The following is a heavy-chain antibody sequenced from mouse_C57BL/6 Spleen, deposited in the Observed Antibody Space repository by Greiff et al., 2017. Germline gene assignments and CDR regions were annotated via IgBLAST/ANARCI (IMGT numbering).Heavy chain of an antibody. J-gene: IGHJ4*01. Sequence: QVQLQQSGAELVKPGASVKLSCKASGYTFTEYTIHWVKQRSGQGLEWIGWFYPGRGSIQYNEKFKDKATLTADKSSSSVYMELSRLTSEDSAVYFCARREDVTTVVATDYAMDYWGQGTSVTVSS. V-gene: IGHV1-62-2*01. D-gene: IGHD1-1*01. CDR3: ARREDVTTVVATDYAMDY. CDR2: FYPGRGSI. CDR1: GYTFTEYT.